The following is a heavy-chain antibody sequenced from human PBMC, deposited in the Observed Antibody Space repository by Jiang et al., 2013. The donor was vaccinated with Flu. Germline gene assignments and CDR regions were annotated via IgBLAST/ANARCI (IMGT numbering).Heavy chain of an antibody. CDR2: ISAYNGNT. D-gene: IGHD6-19*01. Sequence: SGAEVKKPGASVKVSCKASGYTFIRYGMNWVRQAPGQGLEWMGWISAYNGNTNYAQKLQGRVTMTTDTSTSTAYMELRGLRSDDTAVYYCARGDSGGWFYFDCWGQGTLVTVSP. CDR1: GYTFIRYG. V-gene: IGHV1-18*01. J-gene: IGHJ4*02. CDR3: ARGDSGGWFYFDC.